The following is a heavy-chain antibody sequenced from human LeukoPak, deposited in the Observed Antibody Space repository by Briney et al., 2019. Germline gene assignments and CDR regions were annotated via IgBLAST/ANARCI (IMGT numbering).Heavy chain of an antibody. CDR3: ARDDVYDSSRYYYDY. Sequence: GSLRLSCAASGFTFSSYWMHWVRQAPGKGLVWVSRINSDGSSTSYADSVKGRFTISRDNAKNTLYLQMNSLRAEDTAVHYCARDDVYDSSRYYYDYWGQGTLVTVSS. V-gene: IGHV3-74*01. CDR2: INSDGSST. CDR1: GFTFSSYW. D-gene: IGHD3-22*01. J-gene: IGHJ4*02.